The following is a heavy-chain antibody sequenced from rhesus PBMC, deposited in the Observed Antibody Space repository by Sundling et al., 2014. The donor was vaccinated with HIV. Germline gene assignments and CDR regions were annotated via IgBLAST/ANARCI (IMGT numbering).Heavy chain of an antibody. J-gene: IGHJ3*01. CDR1: GDSIRGGYG. CDR2: INGNGGRT. V-gene: IGHV4-127*01. Sequence: QVQLQESGPGLLKPSETLSLTCTVSGDSIRGGYGWGWVRQLPGKGLEWIGEINGNGGRTNYNPSLKSRVTISRDTSKNQFSLKLNSVTAADTAVYYCAISDSTLIVVTHGGDASDFWGQGLRVTVSS. CDR3: AISDSTLIVVTHGGDASDF. D-gene: IGHD3-28*01.